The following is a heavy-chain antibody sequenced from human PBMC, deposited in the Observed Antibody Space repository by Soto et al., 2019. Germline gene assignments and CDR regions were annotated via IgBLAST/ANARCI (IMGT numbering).Heavy chain of an antibody. J-gene: IGHJ4*02. V-gene: IGHV4-39*01. CDR1: GGSISSSSYY. CDR2: IYYSGST. CDR3: ATLLRALYYDFWSGYPRTWPNFDY. D-gene: IGHD3-3*01. Sequence: QLQLQESGPGLVKPSETLSLTCTVSGGSISSSSYYWGWIRQPPGKGLEWIGGIYYSGSTYYNPSLKSPVTISVDTSKNQFSLKLSSVTAADTAVYYCATLLRALYYDFWSGYPRTWPNFDYWGQGTLVTVSS.